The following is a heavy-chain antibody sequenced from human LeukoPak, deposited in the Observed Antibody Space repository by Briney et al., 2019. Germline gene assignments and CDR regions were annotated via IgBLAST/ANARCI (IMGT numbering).Heavy chain of an antibody. CDR2: IYPGDSDT. D-gene: IGHD6-19*01. J-gene: IGHJ5*02. CDR3: ARRGGYSSGLNWFDP. Sequence: HGESLKISCKGSGYSFTSYWIGWVRQMPGKGLEWMGTIYPGDSDTRYSPSFQGQVTISADKSISTAYLQWSSLKASDTAMYYCARRGGYSSGLNWFDPWGQGTLVTVSS. V-gene: IGHV5-51*01. CDR1: GYSFTSYW.